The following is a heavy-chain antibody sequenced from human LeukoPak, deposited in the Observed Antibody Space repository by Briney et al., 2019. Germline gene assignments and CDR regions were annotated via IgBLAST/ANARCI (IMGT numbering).Heavy chain of an antibody. J-gene: IGHJ3*02. V-gene: IGHV4-4*02. CDR3: ARDIQAEAIGYPAAFDI. CDR2: IYHSGST. Sequence: PGGSLRLSCAASGFTFSRYWMSWVRQPPGKGLEWIGEIYHSGSTNYNPSLKSRVTISVDKSKNQFSLKLSSVTAADTAVYYCARDIQAEAIGYPAAFDIWGQGTMVTVSS. CDR1: GFTFSRYW. D-gene: IGHD5-18*01.